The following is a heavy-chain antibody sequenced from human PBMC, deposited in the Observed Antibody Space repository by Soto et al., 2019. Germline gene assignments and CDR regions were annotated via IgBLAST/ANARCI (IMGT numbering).Heavy chain of an antibody. Sequence: QLQLVQSGAEVKNPGASVRVSCKASGYTFTGYYMHWVRQAPGQGLEWMGWINPNNSDTNYAQKFHVRVTLTRDTSISTAYMELSSLRSDDTAVFYCVRARWHLPYIMDVCGQGTTVTVSS. CDR1: GYTFTGYY. V-gene: IGHV1-2*02. J-gene: IGHJ6*02. CDR3: VRARWHLPYIMDV. D-gene: IGHD4-17*01. CDR2: INPNNSDT.